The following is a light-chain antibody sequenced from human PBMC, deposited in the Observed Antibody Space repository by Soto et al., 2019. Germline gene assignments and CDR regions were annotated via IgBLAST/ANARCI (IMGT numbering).Light chain of an antibody. CDR2: AAS. Sequence: IVLTESPGTLSLSPGERASLSCRAGHSVTASYLAWYQQKPGQAPRLLIYAASSRATAIPDRFSGSGSGTDFTLTISSLQSEDVAVYYCHQDPSWPPRTFGQGTKVDIK. CDR3: HQDPSWPPRT. J-gene: IGKJ1*01. V-gene: IGKV3-20*01. CDR1: HSVTASY.